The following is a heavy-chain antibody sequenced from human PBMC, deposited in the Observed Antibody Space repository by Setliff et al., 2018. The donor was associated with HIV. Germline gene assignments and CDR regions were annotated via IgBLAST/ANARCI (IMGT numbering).Heavy chain of an antibody. CDR2: ISASNGDT. CDR3: ARMGSGWFIGLDP. D-gene: IGHD6-19*01. J-gene: IGHJ5*02. CDR1: GYIFTGYL. Sequence: ASVKVSCKASGYIFTGYLISWVRQAPGHGLEWMGWISASNGDTNYAQKFQGRVTMTTDTSTTTAYMELKSLRSDDTAVYYCARMGSGWFIGLDPWGQGSLVTVSS. V-gene: IGHV1-18*01.